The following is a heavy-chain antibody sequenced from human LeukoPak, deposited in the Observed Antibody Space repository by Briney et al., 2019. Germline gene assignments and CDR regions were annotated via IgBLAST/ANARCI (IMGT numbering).Heavy chain of an antibody. D-gene: IGHD5-12*01. CDR3: ARENSGYETKTFDY. Sequence: PSETLSLTCSVSGGSISSSTYYWGWIRQPPGKGLEWIGEINHSGSTNYNPSLKSRVTISVDTSKNQFSLKLSSVTAADTAVYYCARENSGYETKTFDYWGQGTLVTVSS. CDR2: INHSGST. CDR1: GGSISSSTYY. J-gene: IGHJ4*02. V-gene: IGHV4-39*07.